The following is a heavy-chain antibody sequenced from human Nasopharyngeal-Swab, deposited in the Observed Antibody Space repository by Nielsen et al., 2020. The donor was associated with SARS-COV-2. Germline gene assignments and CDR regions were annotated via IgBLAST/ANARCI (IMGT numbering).Heavy chain of an antibody. CDR1: GFTFSDYY. V-gene: IGHV3-11*04. CDR3: ARDKSTIFGVVIIDYYYYMDV. CDR2: ISSSSSTI. D-gene: IGHD3-3*01. Sequence: GESLKISCAASGFTFSDYYMSWIRQAPGKGLEWVSYISSSSSTIYYADSVKGRFTISRDNAKNSLYLQMNSLRAEDTAVYYCARDKSTIFGVVIIDYYYYMDVWGKGTTVTVSS. J-gene: IGHJ6*03.